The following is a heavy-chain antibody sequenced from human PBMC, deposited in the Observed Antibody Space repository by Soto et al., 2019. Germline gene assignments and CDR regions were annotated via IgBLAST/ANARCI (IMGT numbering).Heavy chain of an antibody. Sequence: GSLRLSCAASGFTFSSYWMSWVRQAPGKGLEWVANIKQDGSEKYYVDSVKGRFTISRDNAKNSLYLQMNSLRAEDTAVYYCASARRLYGSGNDYWGQGTLVTVSS. V-gene: IGHV3-7*03. CDR3: ASARRLYGSGNDY. J-gene: IGHJ4*02. CDR2: IKQDGSEK. CDR1: GFTFSSYW. D-gene: IGHD3-10*01.